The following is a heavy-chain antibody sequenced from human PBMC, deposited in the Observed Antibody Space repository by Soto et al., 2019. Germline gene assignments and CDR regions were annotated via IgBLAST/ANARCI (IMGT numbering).Heavy chain of an antibody. CDR1: GYTFTGYY. CDR2: INPNSGGT. Sequence: ASVKVSCKASGYTFTGYYMHWVRQAPGQGLEWMGWINPNSGGTNYAQKFQGWVTMTRDTSISTAYMELSRLRSDDTAVYYCAIGLTTYTEGKPAAFDIWGQGTMVTVSS. CDR3: AIGLTTYTEGKPAAFDI. D-gene: IGHD4-4*01. J-gene: IGHJ3*02. V-gene: IGHV1-2*04.